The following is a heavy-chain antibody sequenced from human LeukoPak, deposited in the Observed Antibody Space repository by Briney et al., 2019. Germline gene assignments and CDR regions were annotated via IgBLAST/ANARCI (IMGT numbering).Heavy chain of an antibody. J-gene: IGHJ6*02. CDR1: GFTFSSYT. V-gene: IGHV3-30*04. CDR2: ISYDGSNK. Sequence: RSGGSLRLSCAASGFTFSSYTMHWVRQAPGKGLEWVAVISYDGSNKYYADSVKGRFTISRDNSKNTLYLQMNSLRAEDTAVYYCAREIAVDAYYYYGMDVWGQGTTVTVSS. D-gene: IGHD6-19*01. CDR3: AREIAVDAYYYYGMDV.